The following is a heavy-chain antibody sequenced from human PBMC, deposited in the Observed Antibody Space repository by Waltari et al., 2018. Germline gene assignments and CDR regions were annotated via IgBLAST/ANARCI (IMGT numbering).Heavy chain of an antibody. CDR1: GFSLTTSGVG. J-gene: IGHJ4*02. CDR2: IQWDSSR. Sequence: QINLRESGPTLVKPTQTLTLTCSFSGFSLTTSGVGVGWIRLPPGKPLEWLARIQWDSSRRYSSPRMSRLTITRDTSRNQVTLTLTNVDPVDSATYYCAHAMIPFGRVIGWGPPGTFPSNDYFYFDSWGQGTRVAVSS. D-gene: IGHD3-16*02. CDR3: AHAMIPFGRVIGWGPPGTFPSNDYFYFDS. V-gene: IGHV2-5*02.